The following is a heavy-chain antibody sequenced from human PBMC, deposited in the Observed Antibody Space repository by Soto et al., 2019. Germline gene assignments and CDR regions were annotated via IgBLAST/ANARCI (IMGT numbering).Heavy chain of an antibody. CDR3: AKDPGNARYFDC. CDR2: LNGGGDRP. J-gene: IGHJ4*02. CDR1: GFTFSDFA. Sequence: PGGSLRLSCTASGFTFSDFAMSWVRQAPGRGLEWVSTLNGGGDRPKYADSVKGRFTISRDNSKNTLYLQVNSLSADDTALYYCAKDPGNARYFDCWGRGTLVTVSS. V-gene: IGHV3-23*01.